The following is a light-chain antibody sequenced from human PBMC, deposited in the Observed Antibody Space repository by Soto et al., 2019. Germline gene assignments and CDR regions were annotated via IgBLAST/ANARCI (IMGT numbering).Light chain of an antibody. J-gene: IGKJ3*01. CDR3: QQYNDWVT. V-gene: IGKV3-15*01. CDR2: AAS. Sequence: EIVMTQSPATLSVSPGERATLSCRASQSAGTNIAWYQHKPGQAPRLLIYAASTRATGIPARFSGSGSGTEFNLTISSLQSEDFAVYFCQQYNDWVTFGPGTRVDIK. CDR1: QSAGTN.